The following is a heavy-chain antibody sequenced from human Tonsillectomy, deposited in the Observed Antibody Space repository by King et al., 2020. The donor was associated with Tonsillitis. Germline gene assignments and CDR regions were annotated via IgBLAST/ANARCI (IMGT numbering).Heavy chain of an antibody. V-gene: IGHV1-18*01. CDR2: ISAYYGNT. CDR3: ARPSTSSILYYFDY. J-gene: IGHJ4*02. Sequence: QLVQSGAEVKKPGASLKVSCKASVYTFTSDGICWVRQAPGHGLEWMGWISAYYGNTNYAHKLQGRVTMTPDTSTSTAHTELRSLRSDDTAVYYCARPSTSSILYYFDYWGQGTLVTVSS. CDR1: VYTFTSDG.